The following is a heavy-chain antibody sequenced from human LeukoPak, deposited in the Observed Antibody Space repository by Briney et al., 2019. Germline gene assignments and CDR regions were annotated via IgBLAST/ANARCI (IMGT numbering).Heavy chain of an antibody. CDR1: GFTFSSYA. CDR2: ISGSVGST. D-gene: IGHD5-18*01. CDR3: AKSLHPAWIQLWSDY. J-gene: IGHJ4*02. Sequence: SCKASGFTFSSYAMSWVRQAPGKGLEWVSAISGSVGSTYYADSVKGRFTISRDNSKNTLYLQMNSLRAEDTAVYYCAKSLHPAWIQLWSDYWGQGTLVTVSS. V-gene: IGHV3-23*01.